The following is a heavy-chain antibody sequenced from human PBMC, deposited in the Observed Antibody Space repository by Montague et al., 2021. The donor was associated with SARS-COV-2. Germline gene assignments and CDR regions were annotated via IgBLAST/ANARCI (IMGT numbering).Heavy chain of an antibody. CDR1: DGSFSDYS. Sequence: SETLSLTCAVYDGSFSDYSWTWVRQPPGKGLEWIGEINQRGSTNYNPSLKSRVTISVDTSKNQFSLKMTSATAADTAVYYCARGRQHINMVVGVLTGGEYCFAVWGQAARVAVPSDDWGRGTTVTVS. CDR3: ARGRQHINMVVGVLTGGEYCFAVWGQAARVAVPSDD. D-gene: IGHD3-22*01. CDR2: INQRGST. J-gene: IGHJ6*02. V-gene: IGHV4-34*01.